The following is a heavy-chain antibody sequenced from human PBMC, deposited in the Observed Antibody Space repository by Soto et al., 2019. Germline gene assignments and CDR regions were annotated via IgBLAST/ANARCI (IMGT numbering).Heavy chain of an antibody. Sequence: QVQLQESGPGLVKPSGTLSLTCAVSGGSISTNWWSWVRQPPGKGLEWIGEIYHSGTTNYNPSLRSRVTRSIAKSKNQLSLDLTSVTAADTAVYYCARHISVPRTRGFAYWGQGTLVTVSS. CDR3: ARHISVPRTRGFAY. J-gene: IGHJ4*02. D-gene: IGHD2-21*01. CDR2: IYHSGTT. V-gene: IGHV4-4*02. CDR1: GGSISTNW.